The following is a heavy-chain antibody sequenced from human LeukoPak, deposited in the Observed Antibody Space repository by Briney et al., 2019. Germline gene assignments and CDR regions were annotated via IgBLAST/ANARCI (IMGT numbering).Heavy chain of an antibody. CDR2: MNPNSGNT. D-gene: IGHD2-15*01. J-gene: IGHJ1*01. V-gene: IGHV1-8*01. Sequence: ASVKVSFKASGYTFTSYDINWVRQATGQGLEWMGWMNPNSGNTGYAQKFQGRVTMTRNTSISTAYMELSSLRSEDTAVYYCARVARGPYCSGGSCYSEQYFQHWGQGTLVTVSS. CDR3: ARVARGPYCSGGSCYSEQYFQH. CDR1: GYTFTSYD.